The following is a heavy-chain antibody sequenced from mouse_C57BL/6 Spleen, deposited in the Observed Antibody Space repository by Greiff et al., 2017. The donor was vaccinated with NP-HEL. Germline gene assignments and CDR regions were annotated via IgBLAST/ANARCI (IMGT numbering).Heavy chain of an antibody. CDR1: GYTFTSYW. V-gene: IGHV1-55*01. CDR2: IYPGSGST. J-gene: IGHJ2*01. Sequence: VQLQQPGAELVKPGASVKMSCKASGYTFTSYWITWVKQRPGQGLEWIGDIYPGSGSTNYNEKFKSKATLTVDTSSSTAYMQLSSLTSEDSAVYYCARGDYDYDLGGFFDYWGQGTTLTVSS. CDR3: ARGDYDYDLGGFFDY. D-gene: IGHD2-4*01.